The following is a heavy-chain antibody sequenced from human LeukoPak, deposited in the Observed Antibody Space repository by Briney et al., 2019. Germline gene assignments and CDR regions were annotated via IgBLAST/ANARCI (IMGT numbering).Heavy chain of an antibody. CDR1: GFTFSSYS. V-gene: IGHV3-21*01. J-gene: IGHJ4*02. D-gene: IGHD1-26*01. CDR2: ISSSSSYI. Sequence: GGTLRVSCAASGFTFSSYSMNWVRQAPGKGLEWVSSISSSSSYIYYADSVKGRFTISRDNAKNSLYLQMNSLRAEDTAVYYCAREDRNGSYYWGQGTLVTVSS. CDR3: AREDRNGSYY.